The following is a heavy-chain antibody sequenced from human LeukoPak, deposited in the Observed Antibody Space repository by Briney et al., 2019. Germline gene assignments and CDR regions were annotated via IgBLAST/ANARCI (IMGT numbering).Heavy chain of an antibody. Sequence: PKASVKVSCKASGYIFSDYYMHWVRQAPGQGLEWLGWINPKTGAADYTQQFRGRITMTRDTSINTDYMEMKRVTSDDTAVYYCARGAEAETSPLDYWGQGTLVTVSS. D-gene: IGHD6-13*01. V-gene: IGHV1-2*02. J-gene: IGHJ4*02. CDR3: ARGAEAETSPLDY. CDR2: INPKTGAA. CDR1: GYIFSDYY.